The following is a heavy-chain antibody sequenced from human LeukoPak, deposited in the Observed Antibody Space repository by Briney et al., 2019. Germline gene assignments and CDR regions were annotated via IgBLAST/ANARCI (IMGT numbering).Heavy chain of an antibody. CDR1: GFTVSSNY. CDR3: ASGTIVGARGADN. J-gene: IGHJ4*02. D-gene: IGHD1-26*01. V-gene: IGHV3-21*01. CDR2: ISGNSFHI. Sequence: GGSLRLSCAASGFTVSSNYMSWVRQAPGKALEWVSSISGNSFHIFYADSVKGRFTISRDNAYKSLYLQLNSLRAEDTAVYYCASGTIVGARGADNWGQGTLVTVSS.